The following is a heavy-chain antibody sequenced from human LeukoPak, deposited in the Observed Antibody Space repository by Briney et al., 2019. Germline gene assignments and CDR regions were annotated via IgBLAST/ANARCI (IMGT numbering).Heavy chain of an antibody. Sequence: GASVKVSCKASEYTFTAYYVHWVRQAPGQGLEWMGWINPNSGDTNFAQNFQGRVTMTRDTSISTVYMELSRLRSDDTAVYYCAGVGQWLVENDWFDPWGQGTLVTVSS. CDR3: AGVGQWLVENDWFDP. CDR2: INPNSGDT. J-gene: IGHJ5*02. V-gene: IGHV1-2*02. D-gene: IGHD6-19*01. CDR1: EYTFTAYY.